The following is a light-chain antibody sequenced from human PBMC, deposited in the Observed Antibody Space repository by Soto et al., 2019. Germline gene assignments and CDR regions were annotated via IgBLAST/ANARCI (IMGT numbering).Light chain of an antibody. CDR1: QSVGRH. Sequence: EIVLTQSPVTLSLSPGERATLSCRASQSVGRHLNWYRQKPVQAPRLXXYDASERANGIPARFSGSGSGTDLTLTISSLDPEDFVVYYCQQRSNWPTVTFGGVTKVDIK. CDR2: DAS. J-gene: IGKJ4*01. CDR3: QQRSNWPTVT. V-gene: IGKV3-11*01.